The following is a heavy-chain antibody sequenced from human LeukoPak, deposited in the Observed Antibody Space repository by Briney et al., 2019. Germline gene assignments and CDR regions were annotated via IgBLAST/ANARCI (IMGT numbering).Heavy chain of an antibody. V-gene: IGHV3-23*01. CDR1: GFTFSSYA. D-gene: IGHD3-3*01. J-gene: IGHJ4*02. CDR3: ATQIDYDFWSGYCGY. Sequence: PGGSLRLSCAASGFTFSSYAMSWVRQAPGKGLEWVSAISGSGGSTYYADSVKGRFTISRDNSKNTLYLQMNSLRAEDTAVYYCATQIDYDFWSGYCGYWGQGTLVTVSS. CDR2: ISGSGGST.